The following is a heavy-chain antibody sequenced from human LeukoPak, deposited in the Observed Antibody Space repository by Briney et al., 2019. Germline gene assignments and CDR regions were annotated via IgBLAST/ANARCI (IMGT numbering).Heavy chain of an antibody. CDR2: IYTSGSGNT. D-gene: IGHD3-10*01. J-gene: IGHJ5*02. CDR3: AREDLWFGEFINWFDP. Sequence: PSETLSLTCTVSGDSITPYHWSWIRQPAGKGLEWIGRIYTSGSGNTNYNPSLKSRVTMSLDTSKNQFSLRLKSVTAADTAVYYCAREDLWFGEFINWFDPWGQGTLVTVSS. V-gene: IGHV4-4*07. CDR1: GDSITPYH.